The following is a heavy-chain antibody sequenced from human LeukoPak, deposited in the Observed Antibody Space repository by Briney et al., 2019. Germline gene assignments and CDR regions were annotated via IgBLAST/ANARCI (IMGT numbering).Heavy chain of an antibody. J-gene: IGHJ6*02. V-gene: IGHV3-30-3*01. CDR3: ARDGEYCTSPSCYQDNYYYYTGMDV. Sequence: GRSLRLSCAASGFTFSSHAMHWVRQAPGKGLEWVTVISYDGGNEYYADSVKGRFTISRDNSKNTLYLQMNSLRAEDTAVYYCARDGEYCTSPSCYQDNYYYYTGMDVWGQGTTFPASS. D-gene: IGHD2-2*01. CDR1: GFTFSSHA. CDR2: ISYDGGNE.